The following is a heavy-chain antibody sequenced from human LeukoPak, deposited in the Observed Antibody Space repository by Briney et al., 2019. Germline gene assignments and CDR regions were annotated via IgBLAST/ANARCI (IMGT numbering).Heavy chain of an antibody. Sequence: GGSLRLSCAASGFTFSSYWMSWVRQAPGKGLEWVANIKQDGSEKYYVDSVKGRFTISRDNAKNSLYLQMNSLRAEDTAVYYCARDKHIVVVTAIGYFDYWGQGTLVTVSS. CDR2: IKQDGSEK. CDR1: GFTFSSYW. J-gene: IGHJ4*02. CDR3: ARDKHIVVVTAIGYFDY. V-gene: IGHV3-7*01. D-gene: IGHD2-21*02.